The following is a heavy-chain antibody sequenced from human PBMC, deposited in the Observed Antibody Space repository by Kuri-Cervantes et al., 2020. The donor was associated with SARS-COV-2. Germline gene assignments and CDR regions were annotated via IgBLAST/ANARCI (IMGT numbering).Heavy chain of an antibody. CDR1: GFSFSNAW. V-gene: IGHV3-7*03. J-gene: IGHJ4*02. Sequence: GGSLRLSCAASGFSFSNAWMNWVRQAPGKGLEWVANIKQDGSEKYYVDSVKGRFTISRDNAKNSLYLQMNSLRAEDTAVYYCAKNPGTSRSNYFNYWGQGALVTVSS. CDR2: IKQDGSEK. CDR3: AKNPGTSRSNYFNY.